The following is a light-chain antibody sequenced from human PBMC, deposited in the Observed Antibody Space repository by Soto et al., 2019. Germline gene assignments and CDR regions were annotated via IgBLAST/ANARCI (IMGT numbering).Light chain of an antibody. Sequence: QPVLTQPASVSGSPGQSITISCTGSSSDIGAYNYVSWYQQHPGKAPKLMIYDVNNRPSGVSYRFSGSKSGSTASLTISGLQAEDEADYYCSSYTISRIRVFGGGTKLTVL. CDR3: SSYTISRIRV. J-gene: IGLJ3*02. CDR2: DVN. CDR1: SSDIGAYNY. V-gene: IGLV2-14*01.